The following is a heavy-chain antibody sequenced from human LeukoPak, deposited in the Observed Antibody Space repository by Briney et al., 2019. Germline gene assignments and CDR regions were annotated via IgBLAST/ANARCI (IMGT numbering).Heavy chain of an antibody. CDR1: GGSISSYY. CDR3: ARAADSSGYDY. Sequence: PSETLSLTCTVSGGSISSYYWSWIRQPPGKGLEWIGYIYYSGSTNYNPSLKSRVTISVDTSKNQFSLKLSSVTAADTAVYYCARAADSSGYDYWGQGTLVTVSS. CDR2: IYYSGST. D-gene: IGHD3-22*01. J-gene: IGHJ4*02. V-gene: IGHV4-59*01.